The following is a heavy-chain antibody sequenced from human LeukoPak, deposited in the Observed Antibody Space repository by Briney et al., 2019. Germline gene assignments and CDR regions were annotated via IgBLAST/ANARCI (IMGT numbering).Heavy chain of an antibody. D-gene: IGHD3-10*01. Sequence: ASVKVSCKASGYTFTSYDINWVRQATGQGLEWMGWMNPNSGNTGYAQKFQGRVTMTRNTSISTAFMELSSLRSEDTAVYYCARGYYYGSGSHWLTDYWGQGTLVTVSS. J-gene: IGHJ4*02. CDR2: MNPNSGNT. V-gene: IGHV1-8*01. CDR3: ARGYYYGSGSHWLTDY. CDR1: GYTFTSYD.